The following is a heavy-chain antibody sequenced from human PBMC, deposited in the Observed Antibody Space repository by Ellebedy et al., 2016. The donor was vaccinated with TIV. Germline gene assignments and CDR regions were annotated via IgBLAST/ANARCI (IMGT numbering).Heavy chain of an antibody. V-gene: IGHV1-8*03. CDR3: ARGVSDYGDDAFPSLAY. Sequence: AASVKVSCKASGFTFTNYDINWVRQATGQGLEWMGWMNPKSGDTAFPQKFQGRVTFTRDTSITTAYMELSGLRSEDTAVYYCARGVSDYGDDAFPSLAYWGQGTLVTVSS. CDR2: MNPKSGDT. CDR1: GFTFTNYD. D-gene: IGHD4-17*01. J-gene: IGHJ4*02.